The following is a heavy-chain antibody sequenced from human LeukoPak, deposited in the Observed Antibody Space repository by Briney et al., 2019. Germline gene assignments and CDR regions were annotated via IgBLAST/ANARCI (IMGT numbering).Heavy chain of an antibody. CDR1: GFTFSSYA. V-gene: IGHV3-23*01. CDR3: AIRYGGTVEC. J-gene: IGHJ4*02. D-gene: IGHD4-23*01. CDR2: ISGSGGST. Sequence: GGSLRLSCAASGFTFSSYAMSWVRQAPGKGLGWVSAISGSGGSTYYADSVKGRFTIPRDNSKNTLYLQMHSLRAEDTAVYFCAIRYGGTVECWGQGTLVPVSS.